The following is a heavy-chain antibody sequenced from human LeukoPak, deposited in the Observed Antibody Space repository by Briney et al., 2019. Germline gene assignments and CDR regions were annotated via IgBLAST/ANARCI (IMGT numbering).Heavy chain of an antibody. D-gene: IGHD2-15*01. J-gene: IGHJ6*03. V-gene: IGHV3-23*01. CDR2: ISGVGDST. CDR3: AKRADGSSGVSCYYSSMDV. Sequence: GGSLRLSCAVSGFTFSNYAMNWVRQAPGKGLEWVSTISGVGDSTYYAESVKGRFTMSRDNSKNTVYLQMNSLRVEDTAIYYCAKRADGSSGVSCYYSSMDVWGKGTTVTVSS. CDR1: GFTFSNYA.